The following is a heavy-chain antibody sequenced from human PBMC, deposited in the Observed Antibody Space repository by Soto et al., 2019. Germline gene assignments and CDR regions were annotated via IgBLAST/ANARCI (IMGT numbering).Heavy chain of an antibody. D-gene: IGHD5-18*01. CDR3: ARDQGYGPYYYYMDV. J-gene: IGHJ6*03. Sequence: GGSLRLSCAASGFTFSSYSMNWVRQAPGKGLEWVSSISSSSSYIYYADSVKGRFTISRDNAKNSLYLQMNSLRAEDTAVYYCARDQGYGPYYYYMDVWGKGTTVTVSS. CDR2: ISSSSSYI. CDR1: GFTFSSYS. V-gene: IGHV3-21*01.